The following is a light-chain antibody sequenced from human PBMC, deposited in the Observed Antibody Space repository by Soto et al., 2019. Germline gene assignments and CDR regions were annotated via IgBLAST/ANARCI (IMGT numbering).Light chain of an antibody. CDR2: EVS. Sequence: ALTQPASVSGSPGQSITISCTGTSSDVGGYNYVSWYQQHPGKAPKLMIYEVSNRPSGVSSRFSGSKSGNTASLTISGLQAEDEADYYCSSYTSSSTPCVFGTGTKVTVL. CDR1: SSDVGGYNY. V-gene: IGLV2-14*01. CDR3: SSYTSSSTPCV. J-gene: IGLJ1*01.